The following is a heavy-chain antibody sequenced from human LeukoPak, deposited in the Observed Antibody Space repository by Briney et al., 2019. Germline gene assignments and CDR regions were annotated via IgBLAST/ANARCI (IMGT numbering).Heavy chain of an antibody. CDR1: GGSISSSSYY. CDR2: IYYSGST. Sequence: PSETLSLTCTVSGGSISSSSYYWGWIRQPPGKGLEWIGSIYYSGSTYYNPSLKSRVTISVDTSKNQFSLKLSSVTAADTAVYYCARHWDRYYYYGMDVWGQGTTVTVSS. J-gene: IGHJ6*02. D-gene: IGHD1-26*01. V-gene: IGHV4-39*01. CDR3: ARHWDRYYYYGMDV.